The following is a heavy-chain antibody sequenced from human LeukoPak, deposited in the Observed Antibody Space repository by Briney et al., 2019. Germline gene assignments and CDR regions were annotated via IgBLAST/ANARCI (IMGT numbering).Heavy chain of an antibody. D-gene: IGHD3-22*01. Sequence: ASVKVSCKASGYTFTSYGISWVRQAPGQGLEWMGWISAYNGNINYAQKLQRRVTMTTDTSTSTAYMELRSLRSDDTAVYYCARDQHPYYDSSGYYFSGDAFDIWGQGTMVTVSS. V-gene: IGHV1-18*01. J-gene: IGHJ3*02. CDR2: ISAYNGNI. CDR1: GYTFTSYG. CDR3: ARDQHPYYDSSGYYFSGDAFDI.